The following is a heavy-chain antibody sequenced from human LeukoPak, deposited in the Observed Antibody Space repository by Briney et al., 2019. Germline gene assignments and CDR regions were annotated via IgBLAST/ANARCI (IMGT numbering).Heavy chain of an antibody. CDR1: GFTFTTYA. CDR2: THSGGST. J-gene: IGHJ4*02. CDR3: ARNYYGSGSYSRLDS. Sequence: GGSLRLSCAASGFTFTTYAMTWVRQAPRKGLEWVSVTHSGGSTDYADSVKGRFTISRDHSKNTVFLHMNSLRAEDTALYYCARNYYGSGSYSRLDSWGQGTLVTVSS. D-gene: IGHD3-10*01. V-gene: IGHV3-23*03.